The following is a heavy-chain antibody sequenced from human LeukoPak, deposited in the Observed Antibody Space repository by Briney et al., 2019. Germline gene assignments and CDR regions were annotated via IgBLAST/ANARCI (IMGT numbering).Heavy chain of an antibody. D-gene: IGHD3-10*01. V-gene: IGHV3-9*01. CDR3: ARGGWNYGSGELFPWNYYMDV. CDR1: GFTFDDYA. J-gene: IGHJ6*03. Sequence: GGSLRLSCAASGFTFDDYAMHWVRQAPGKGLEWVSGISWNSGSIGYADSVKGRFTISRDNAKNSLFLQMNSLRAEDTAVYYCARGGWNYGSGELFPWNYYMDVWGKGTTVTVSS. CDR2: ISWNSGSI.